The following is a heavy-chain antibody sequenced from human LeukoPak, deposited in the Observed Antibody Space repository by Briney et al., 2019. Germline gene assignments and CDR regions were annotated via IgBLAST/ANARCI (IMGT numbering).Heavy chain of an antibody. J-gene: IGHJ5*02. V-gene: IGHV4-39*07. CDR3: ARLLRVGYCSTTTCNWFDP. CDR1: GGSISSTSYY. Sequence: SETLSLTCVVSGGSISSTSYYWGWIRQPPGKGLEWIGSIYYSGSTYHSPSLKSRVTISVDTSKNQFSLKLSSVTAADTAVYYCARLLRVGYCSTTTCNWFDPWGQGTLVTVSS. CDR2: IYYSGST. D-gene: IGHD2-2*03.